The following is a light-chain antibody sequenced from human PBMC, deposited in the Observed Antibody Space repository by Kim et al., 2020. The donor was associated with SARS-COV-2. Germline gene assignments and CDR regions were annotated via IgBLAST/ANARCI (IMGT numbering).Light chain of an antibody. CDR2: RAS. CDR1: QRVCSN. CDR3: QQSNNWART. V-gene: IGKV3-15*01. Sequence: VSPEEKAPHSRRGSQRVCSNVAWYHQKSGQAPGLLICRASTRAAGVPARCRGSGSETEFTLTISSLQSEEFAVYFCQQSNNWARTFGQRAKGDIK. J-gene: IGKJ1*01.